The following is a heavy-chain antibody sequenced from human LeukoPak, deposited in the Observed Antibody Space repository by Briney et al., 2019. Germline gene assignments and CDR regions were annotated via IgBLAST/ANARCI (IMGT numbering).Heavy chain of an antibody. J-gene: IGHJ4*02. D-gene: IGHD5-12*01. CDR3: ARRNSGYDRGPYYFDY. Sequence: SETLSLTCTVSGGSISSSSYYWGWVRQPPGRGLEWTGSIYYSGSTYYNPSLRSRVTISVDTSKNQFSLKLSSVTAADTAVYYCARRNSGYDRGPYYFDYWGQGTLVTVSS. V-gene: IGHV4-39*01. CDR2: IYYSGST. CDR1: GGSISSSSYY.